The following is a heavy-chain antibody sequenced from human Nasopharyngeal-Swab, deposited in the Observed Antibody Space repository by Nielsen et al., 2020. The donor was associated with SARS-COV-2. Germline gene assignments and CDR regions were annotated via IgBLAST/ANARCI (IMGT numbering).Heavy chain of an antibody. J-gene: IGHJ3*02. CDR1: GFTFSSYS. V-gene: IGHV3-21*01. Sequence: GESLKISCAASGFTFSSYSMNWVRQAPGKGLEWVSSISSSSSYIYYADSVKGRFTISRDNAKNSLYPQMNSLRAEDTAVYYCARDGGGYYDSSGYYGDAFDIWGQGTMVTVSS. D-gene: IGHD3-22*01. CDR3: ARDGGGYYDSSGYYGDAFDI. CDR2: ISSSSSYI.